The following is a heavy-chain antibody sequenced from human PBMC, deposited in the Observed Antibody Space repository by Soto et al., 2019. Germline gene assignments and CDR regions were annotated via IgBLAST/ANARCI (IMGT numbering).Heavy chain of an antibody. CDR3: ARQTFCDTTNCYSPEWFDP. V-gene: IGHV5-51*01. J-gene: IGHJ5*02. CDR2: ISPGDSET. D-gene: IGHD2-2*01. CDR1: GNNSASYW. Sequence: GESLKISCKVSGNNSASYWIAWVRQKPGKGLEWMGIISPGDSETRYSPSFQGQVTISADKSISTVYLQWSSLKASDNAMYYCARQTFCDTTNCYSPEWFDPWGQGTLVTVSS.